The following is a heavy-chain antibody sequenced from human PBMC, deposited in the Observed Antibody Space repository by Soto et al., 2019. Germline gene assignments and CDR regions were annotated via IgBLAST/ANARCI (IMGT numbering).Heavy chain of an antibody. V-gene: IGHV1-8*01. J-gene: IGHJ6*02. Sequence: QVQLVQSGAEVKKPGASVKVSCKASGYTFTSYDINWVRQATGQGLEWMGWMNPNSGNTGYAQKFQGRVTMTRNTSISTAYMELTSLRSEDTAVYYGARGGSAQRLVPLPYGMDVWGQGTTVKVSS. CDR3: ARGGSAQRLVPLPYGMDV. D-gene: IGHD3-9*01. CDR1: GYTFTSYD. CDR2: MNPNSGNT.